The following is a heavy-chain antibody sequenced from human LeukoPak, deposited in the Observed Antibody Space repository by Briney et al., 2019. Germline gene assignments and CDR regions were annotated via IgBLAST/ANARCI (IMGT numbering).Heavy chain of an antibody. D-gene: IGHD3-3*01. CDR2: ISSSSSYI. J-gene: IGHJ4*02. CDR3: ARDPNDFWSGLLFDY. Sequence: GGSLRLSCAASGFTFSSYSMNWVRQAPGKGLEWVSSISSSSSYIYYADSVKGRFTISRDNAENSLYLQMNSLRDEDTAVYYCARDPNDFWSGLLFDYWGQGTLVTVSS. CDR1: GFTFSSYS. V-gene: IGHV3-21*01.